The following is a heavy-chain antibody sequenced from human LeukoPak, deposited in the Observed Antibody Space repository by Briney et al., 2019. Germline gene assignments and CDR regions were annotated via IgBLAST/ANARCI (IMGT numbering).Heavy chain of an antibody. D-gene: IGHD6-13*01. V-gene: IGHV1-2*02. J-gene: IGHJ6*02. CDR2: INPNNGGT. CDR1: GYTFTGHY. Sequence: GASVKVSCKASGYTFTGHYIHWVRQAPGQGLEWMGWINPNNGGTSYAQKFQGRVSVNRDTSISTAYMELSRLRSDDTALYYCARDRVPFYSSTFKDYYLHYGLDVWGQGTTVTVSS. CDR3: ARDRVPFYSSTFKDYYLHYGLDV.